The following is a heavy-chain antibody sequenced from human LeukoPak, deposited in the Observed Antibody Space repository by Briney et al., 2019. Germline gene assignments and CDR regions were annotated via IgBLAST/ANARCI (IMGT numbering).Heavy chain of an antibody. CDR1: GGSISSGGYY. D-gene: IGHD6-6*01. Sequence: SGTLSLTCTVSGGSISSGGYYWSWIRQHPGKGLEWIGYIYYSGSTYYNPSLKSRVTISVDTSKNQFSLKLSSVTAADTAVYYCASIAARVYYFDYWGQGTLVTVSS. CDR3: ASIAARVYYFDY. CDR2: IYYSGST. J-gene: IGHJ4*02. V-gene: IGHV4-31*03.